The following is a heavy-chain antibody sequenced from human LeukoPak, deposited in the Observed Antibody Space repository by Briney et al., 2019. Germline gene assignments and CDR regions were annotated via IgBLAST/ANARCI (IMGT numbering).Heavy chain of an antibody. V-gene: IGHV1-2*02. Sequence: ASVKVSCKASGYTFTGYYMHWVRQAPGQGLEWMGWINPNSGGTNYAQKFQGRVTMTRDTSISTAYMELSRLRSDDTAVYYCARRRGLSGRRNAFDIWGQGTMVTVSS. D-gene: IGHD1-26*01. CDR2: INPNSGGT. CDR3: ARRRGLSGRRNAFDI. J-gene: IGHJ3*02. CDR1: GYTFTGYY.